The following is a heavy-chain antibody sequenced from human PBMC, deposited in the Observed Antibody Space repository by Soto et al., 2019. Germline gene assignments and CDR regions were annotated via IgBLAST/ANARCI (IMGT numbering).Heavy chain of an antibody. CDR1: GGSISSYY. CDR2: IYYSGST. Sequence: ASETLSLTCTVSGGSISSYYWSWIRQPPGKGLEWIGYIYYSGSTNYNPSLKSRVTISVDTSKNQFSLKLSSVTAADTAVYYCARESGYCNNGVCYQRFDPWGQGTLVTVSS. J-gene: IGHJ5*02. D-gene: IGHD2-8*01. CDR3: ARESGYCNNGVCYQRFDP. V-gene: IGHV4-59*01.